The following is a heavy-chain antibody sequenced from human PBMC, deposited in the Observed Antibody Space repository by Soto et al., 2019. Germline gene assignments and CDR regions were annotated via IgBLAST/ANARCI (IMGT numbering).Heavy chain of an antibody. J-gene: IGHJ4*02. V-gene: IGHV5-51*01. Sequence: GESLKISCKGSGYSFTSYWIGWVRQMPGKGLEWMGIIYPGDSDTRYSPSFQGQVTISADKSISTAYLQWSSLKASGTAMYYCARLPGRRWLQSNYFDYWGQGTLVTGSS. D-gene: IGHD5-12*01. CDR3: ARLPGRRWLQSNYFDY. CDR1: GYSFTSYW. CDR2: IYPGDSDT.